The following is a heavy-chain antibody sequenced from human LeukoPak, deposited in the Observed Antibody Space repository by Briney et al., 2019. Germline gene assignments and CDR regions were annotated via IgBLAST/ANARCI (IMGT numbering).Heavy chain of an antibody. J-gene: IGHJ4*02. Sequence: GESLKISCKGSGYSFTSYWIGWVRQMPGKGLEWMGIIYPGDSDTRYSPSFQGQVTISADKSISIAYLQWSSLKASDTATYYCARTMVRGVITSSFDFWGQGTLVTVSS. D-gene: IGHD3-10*01. CDR3: ARTMVRGVITSSFDF. CDR1: GYSFTSYW. CDR2: IYPGDSDT. V-gene: IGHV5-51*01.